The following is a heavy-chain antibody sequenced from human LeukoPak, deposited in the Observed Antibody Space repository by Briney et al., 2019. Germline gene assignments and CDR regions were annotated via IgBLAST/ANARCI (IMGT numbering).Heavy chain of an antibody. V-gene: IGHV1-8*01. CDR2: MNPNSGNT. J-gene: IGHJ4*02. CDR3: ARVYRNVVPPALGY. CDR1: GYTFTSYV. D-gene: IGHD2-2*01. Sequence: ASVKVSCKASGYTFTSYVSNWVRQATGQGLEWMGWMNPNSGNTGYAQKFQGRVTITRNTSISTAYMEQSSLRSEDTAVYYCARVYRNVVPPALGYCGQGTLVTVSS.